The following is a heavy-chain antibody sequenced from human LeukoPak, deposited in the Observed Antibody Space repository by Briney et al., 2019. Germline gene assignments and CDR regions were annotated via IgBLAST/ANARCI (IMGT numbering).Heavy chain of an antibody. V-gene: IGHV3-7*03. D-gene: IGHD2-2*01. CDR2: IKQDGSEK. Sequence: GGSLRLSCAASGFTFSSYWMSWVRQAPGKGLEWVANIKQDGSEKYYVDSVKGRFTISRDNAKNSLYLQMNSLRAEDTAVYYCARDYGCSSTSCPPFDQGGQGPLVTVSS. J-gene: IGHJ4*02. CDR1: GFTFSSYW. CDR3: ARDYGCSSTSCPPFDQ.